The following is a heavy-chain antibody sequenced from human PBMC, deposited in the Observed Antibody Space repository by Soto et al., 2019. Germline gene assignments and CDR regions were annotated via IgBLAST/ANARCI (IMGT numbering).Heavy chain of an antibody. CDR2: IYYSGST. J-gene: IGHJ4*01. CDR3: ARDRGGNDAGFDY. Sequence: SETLSLTCTVSGGSISSSSYYWGWIRQPPGKGLEWIGSIYYSGSTYYNPSLKSRVTISIETSKTQFSLKLNSVTAADTAVYYCARDRGGNDAGFDYWGQGILVTVSS. D-gene: IGHD2-15*01. V-gene: IGHV4-39*07. CDR1: GGSISSSSYY.